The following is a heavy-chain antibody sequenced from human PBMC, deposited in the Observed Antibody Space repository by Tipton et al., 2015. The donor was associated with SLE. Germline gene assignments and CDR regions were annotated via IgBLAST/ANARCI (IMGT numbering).Heavy chain of an antibody. V-gene: IGHV4-61*05. CDR2: IYTSGST. D-gene: IGHD3-22*01. CDR3: ARDYYDSSGYSTGFDY. Sequence: TLSLTCTVSGGSISSRTYYWGWIRQPPGKGLEWIGYIYTSGSTNYNPSLKSRVTISVDTSKNQFSLQLNSVTPEDTAVYYCARDYYDSSGYSTGFDYWGQGTLFTVSS. CDR1: GGSISSRTYY. J-gene: IGHJ4*02.